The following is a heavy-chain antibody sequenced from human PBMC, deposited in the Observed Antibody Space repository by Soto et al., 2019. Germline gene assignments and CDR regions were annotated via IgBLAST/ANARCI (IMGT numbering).Heavy chain of an antibody. CDR3: AKDGSPGYDILTGPYGMDV. Sequence: PWGSLRLSCSASGFTFSSYAMSWVRQAPGKGLEWVSAISGSGGSTYYADSVKGRFTISRDNSKNTLYLQMNSLRAEDTAVYYCAKDGSPGYDILTGPYGMDVWGQGTTVTVSS. D-gene: IGHD3-9*01. V-gene: IGHV3-23*01. CDR1: GFTFSSYA. CDR2: ISGSGGST. J-gene: IGHJ6*02.